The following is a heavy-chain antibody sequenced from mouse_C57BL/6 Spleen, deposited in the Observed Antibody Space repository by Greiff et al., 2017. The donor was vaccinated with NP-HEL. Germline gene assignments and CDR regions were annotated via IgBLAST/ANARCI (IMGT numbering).Heavy chain of an antibody. CDR1: GYAFSSYW. J-gene: IGHJ3*01. D-gene: IGHD2-4*01. CDR2: IYPGDGDT. CDR3: ARSRDYDGGFAY. Sequence: VQLQQSGAELVKPGASVKISCKASGYAFSSYWMNWVKQRPGKGLEWIGQIYPGDGDTNSNGKFKGKATLTADKSSSTAYMQLSSLTSEDSAVYFCARSRDYDGGFAYWGQGTLVTVSA. V-gene: IGHV1-80*01.